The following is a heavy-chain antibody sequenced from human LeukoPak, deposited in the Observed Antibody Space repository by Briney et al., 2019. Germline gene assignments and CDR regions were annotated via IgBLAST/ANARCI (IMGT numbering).Heavy chain of an antibody. V-gene: IGHV3-48*04. Sequence: GGSLRLSCAASGFTFSSYGMHWVRQAPGKGLEWVSYISSSGSTIYYADSVKGRFTISRDNAKNSLYLQMNSLRAEDTAVYYCAREGIAVAVNFDYWGQGTLVTVSS. CDR1: GFTFSSYG. J-gene: IGHJ4*02. CDR2: ISSSGSTI. D-gene: IGHD6-19*01. CDR3: AREGIAVAVNFDY.